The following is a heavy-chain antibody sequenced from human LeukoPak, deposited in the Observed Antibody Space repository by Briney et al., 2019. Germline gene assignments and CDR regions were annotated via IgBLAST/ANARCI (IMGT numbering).Heavy chain of an antibody. D-gene: IGHD1-26*01. Sequence: SETLSLTCAVSGASISGSGYYWGWIRQPPGKGLEWVGNIYSSGSTYYNASLQSRVTISIDTSKNQFSLRLNSVTAADTAMYYCAKSGGYGLIDYWGQGTRVTVSS. V-gene: IGHV4-39*01. CDR3: AKSGGYGLIDY. J-gene: IGHJ4*02. CDR1: GASISGSGYY. CDR2: IYSSGST.